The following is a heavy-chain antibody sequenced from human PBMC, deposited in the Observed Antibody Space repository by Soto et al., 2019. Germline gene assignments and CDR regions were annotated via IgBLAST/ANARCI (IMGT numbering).Heavy chain of an antibody. CDR2: ISAHNGNT. D-gene: IGHD1-1*01. CDR1: GYAFTTYG. CDR3: ARGRYGDY. Sequence: QVHLVQSGAEVKKPGASVKVSCKGSGYAFTTYGITWVRQAPGQGLEWMGWISAHNGNTNYAQKLQGRVTVTRDTTTRAAYMELSSRTSDDSVVYYCARGRYGDYWGQGALVTVSS. J-gene: IGHJ4*02. V-gene: IGHV1-18*01.